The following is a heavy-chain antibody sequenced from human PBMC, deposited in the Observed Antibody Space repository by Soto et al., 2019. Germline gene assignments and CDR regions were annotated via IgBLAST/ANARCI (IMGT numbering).Heavy chain of an antibody. CDR2: IIPIFGTA. Sequence: ASVKVSCKASGGTFSSYAISWVRQAPGQGLEWMGGIIPIFGTANYAQKFQGRVTITADESTSTAYMELSSLRSEDTAVYYCASGGSAVVPAANNWFDPWGQGTLVTVSS. J-gene: IGHJ5*02. V-gene: IGHV1-69*13. CDR1: GGTFSSYA. CDR3: ASGGSAVVPAANNWFDP. D-gene: IGHD2-2*01.